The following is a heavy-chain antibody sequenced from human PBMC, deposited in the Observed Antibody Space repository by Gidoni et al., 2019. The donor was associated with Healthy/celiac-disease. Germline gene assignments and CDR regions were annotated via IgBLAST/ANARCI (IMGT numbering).Heavy chain of an antibody. V-gene: IGHV1-69*01. CDR3: AREVLVAAADPGWFDP. CDR1: GGTFSSDA. CDR2: FIPIFGTA. D-gene: IGHD6-13*01. Sequence: QVQLVQSGAEVKKPGSSVKVSCKASGGTFSSDAISWVRQAPGQGLEWLGGFIPIFGTANYAQKCQGRVTITADESTSTAYMELSSLRSEDTAVYYCAREVLVAAADPGWFDPWGQGTLVTVSS. J-gene: IGHJ5*02.